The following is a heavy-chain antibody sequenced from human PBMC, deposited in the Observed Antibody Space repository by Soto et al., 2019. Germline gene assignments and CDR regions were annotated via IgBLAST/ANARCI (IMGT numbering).Heavy chain of an antibody. CDR3: AKDRRDGDFMHILVVDF. CDR1: GFSLSSYS. V-gene: IGHV3-30*18. Sequence: GVSPRLSFATSGFSLSSYSMHWVRQAPGKGLEWVALMSYDETKKYYADSVKGRFTISRDTSKNTLFLQMNNLRVEDTAVYYCAKDRRDGDFMHILVVDFWGQGALVTVSS. CDR2: MSYDETKK. D-gene: IGHD2-15*01. J-gene: IGHJ4*02.